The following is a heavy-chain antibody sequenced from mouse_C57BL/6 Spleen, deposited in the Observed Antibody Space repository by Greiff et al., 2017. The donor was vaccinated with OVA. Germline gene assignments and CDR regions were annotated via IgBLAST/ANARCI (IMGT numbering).Heavy chain of an antibody. Sequence: ESGAELVKPGASVKLSCKASGYTFTSYWMHWVKQRPGRGLEWIGRIAPNRGGTKYNEKFKSKATLTVDKPSSTAYMQLSSLTSEDSAVYYCARNEYYGSSWFAYWGQGTLVTVSA. CDR2: IAPNRGGT. D-gene: IGHD1-1*01. J-gene: IGHJ3*01. CDR3: ARNEYYGSSWFAY. CDR1: GYTFTSYW. V-gene: IGHV1-72*01.